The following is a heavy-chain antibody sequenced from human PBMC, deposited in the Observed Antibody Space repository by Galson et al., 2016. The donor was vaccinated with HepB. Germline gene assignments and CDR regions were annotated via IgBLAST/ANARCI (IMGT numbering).Heavy chain of an antibody. Sequence: SCKASGGTFSSYAISWVRQAPGQGLERMGGIIPIFGTTNYAQKFKGRVTITADESTSTAYMELSSLTSEDTAVYYCARSFHCSGGSCPRGGFDIWGQGTMVTVSS. D-gene: IGHD2-15*01. CDR3: ARSFHCSGGSCPRGGFDI. V-gene: IGHV1-69*01. J-gene: IGHJ3*02. CDR2: IIPIFGTT. CDR1: GGTFSSYA.